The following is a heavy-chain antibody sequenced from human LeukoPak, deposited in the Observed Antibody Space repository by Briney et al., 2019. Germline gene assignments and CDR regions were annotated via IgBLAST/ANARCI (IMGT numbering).Heavy chain of an antibody. Sequence: SVKVSCRASGGTFSSYAISWVRQAPGQGLEWMGGIIPIFGTANYAQKFQGRVTITADESTSTAYMELSSLRSEDTAVYYCARESPTRYSSSWYGQGIFDYWGQGTLVTVSS. CDR3: ARESPTRYSSSWYGQGIFDY. D-gene: IGHD6-13*01. V-gene: IGHV1-69*13. CDR2: IIPIFGTA. J-gene: IGHJ4*02. CDR1: GGTFSSYA.